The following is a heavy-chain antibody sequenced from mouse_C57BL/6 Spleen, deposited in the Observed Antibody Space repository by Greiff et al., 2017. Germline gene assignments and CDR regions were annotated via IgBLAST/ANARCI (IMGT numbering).Heavy chain of an antibody. CDR3: TRPFYGSSGPLAY. J-gene: IGHJ3*01. Sequence: VQLQQSGAELVRPGASVTLSCKASGYTFTDYEMHWVKQTPVHGLEWIGAIDPETGGTAYNQKFKGKAILTADKSSSTAYMELRSLTSEDSAVYYCTRPFYGSSGPLAYWGQGTLVTVSA. CDR1: GYTFTDYE. D-gene: IGHD1-1*01. V-gene: IGHV1-15*01. CDR2: IDPETGGT.